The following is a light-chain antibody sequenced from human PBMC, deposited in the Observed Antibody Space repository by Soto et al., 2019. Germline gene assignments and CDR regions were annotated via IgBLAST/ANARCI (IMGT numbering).Light chain of an antibody. CDR1: QGISSY. CDR2: AAS. Sequence: AIRMTQSPSSLSASTGDRVTITCRASQGISSYLAWYQQKPGKAPKLLIYAASTLQSGVPSRFSSSGSGTDFTLTISCLQSEDVATYYCQQYYSYPWTFGQGTKVEIK. J-gene: IGKJ1*01. V-gene: IGKV1-8*01. CDR3: QQYYSYPWT.